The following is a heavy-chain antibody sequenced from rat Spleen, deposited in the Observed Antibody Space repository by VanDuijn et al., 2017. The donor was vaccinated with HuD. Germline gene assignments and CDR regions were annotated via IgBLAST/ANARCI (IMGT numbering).Heavy chain of an antibody. J-gene: IGHJ3*01. CDR1: GFTFSDYY. CDR2: ISPSGGSN. D-gene: IGHD1-11*01. CDR3: ATGEGFAY. Sequence: EVQLVESDGGLVQPGRSLKLSCAASGFTFSDYYMAWVRRAPPQGLEWVASISPSGGSNDYGDSVKGRFTLSRDNAKSTLYLQMDSLRSEDTATYYCATGEGFAYWGQGTLVTVSS. V-gene: IGHV5-27*01.